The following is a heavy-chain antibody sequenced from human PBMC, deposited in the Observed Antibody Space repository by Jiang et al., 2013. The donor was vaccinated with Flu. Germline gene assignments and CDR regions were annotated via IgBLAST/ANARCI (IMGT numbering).Heavy chain of an antibody. D-gene: IGHD2/OR15-2a*01. CDR1: GGSISSGGYV. CDR3: ARGILPYGMDV. Sequence: TLSLTCTVSGGSISSGGYVLELDPPAPREGPGVDWVHLLHGSTYYNPSLKSRVTISVDTSKNQFSLKLSSVTAADTAVYYCARGILPYGMDVWGQGTTVTVSS. CDR2: LLHGST. V-gene: IGHV4-31*03. J-gene: IGHJ6*02.